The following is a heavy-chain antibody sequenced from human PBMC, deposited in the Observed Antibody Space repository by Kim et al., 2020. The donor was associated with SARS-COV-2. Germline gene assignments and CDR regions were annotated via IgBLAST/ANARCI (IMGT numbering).Heavy chain of an antibody. CDR3: ARGRGRIAAAGTLYYYYGMDV. CDR1: GGSFSGYY. V-gene: IGHV4-34*01. Sequence: ETLSLTCAVYGGSFSGYYWSWIRQPPGKGLEWIGEINHSGSTNYNPSLKSRVTISVDTSKNQFSLKLSSVTAADTAVYYCARGRGRIAAAGTLYYYYGMDVWGQGTTVTVSS. D-gene: IGHD6-13*01. CDR2: INHSGST. J-gene: IGHJ6*02.